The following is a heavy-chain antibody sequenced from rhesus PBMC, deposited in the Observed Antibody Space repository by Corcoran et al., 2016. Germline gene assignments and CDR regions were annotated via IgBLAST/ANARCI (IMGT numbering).Heavy chain of an antibody. CDR1: GASIRDHY. CDR2: ISGTTGTP. Sequence: QLQLQESGPGLVKASDTLSLSCAVSGASIRDHYWSLLRQSPGKGLEWIARISGTTGTPDYNPSLKSRVTISTDTSKNRFSLLVTSVTAADTAVYFCARGDSGNYLGDFEFWGQGVLVTVSS. J-gene: IGHJ4*01. V-gene: IGHV4-173*01. D-gene: IGHD1-44*01. CDR3: ARGDSGNYLGDFEF.